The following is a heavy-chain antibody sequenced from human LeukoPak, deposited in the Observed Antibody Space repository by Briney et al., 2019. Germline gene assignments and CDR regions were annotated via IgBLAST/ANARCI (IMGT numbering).Heavy chain of an antibody. CDR2: ISGSDGST. V-gene: IGHV3-23*01. D-gene: IGHD1-26*01. J-gene: IGHJ6*03. CDR3: AKVPLGSGSYFPYYYYMDV. CDR1: GSPISSYA. Sequence: GGSLRLSCAASGSPISSYAMTWVRQAPGKGLEWVSGISGSDGSTYYADSVKGRFTISRHNSKNTLYLQMTSLRAEYTAVYYCAKVPLGSGSYFPYYYYMDVWGKGTTATVSS.